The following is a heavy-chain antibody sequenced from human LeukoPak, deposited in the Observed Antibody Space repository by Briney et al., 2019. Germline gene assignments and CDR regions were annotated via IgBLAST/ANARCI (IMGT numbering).Heavy chain of an antibody. D-gene: IGHD1-26*01. CDR2: IYYSGST. CDR1: GGSISSGSYY. Sequence: SETLSLTCTVSGGSISSGSYYWGWIRQPPGKGLEWFGSIYYSGSTYYNPSLKSRVTISVDTSKNQFSLKLSSVTAADTAVYSCARRSGSYHGWFDPWGQGTLVTVSS. CDR3: ARRSGSYHGWFDP. J-gene: IGHJ5*02. V-gene: IGHV4-39*01.